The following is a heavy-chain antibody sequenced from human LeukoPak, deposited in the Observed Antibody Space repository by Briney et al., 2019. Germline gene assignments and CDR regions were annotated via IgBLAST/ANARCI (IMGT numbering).Heavy chain of an antibody. CDR1: GGSISSSSYY. Sequence: SETLSLTCTVSGGSISSSSYYWGWIRRPPGKGLEWIGSIYYSGSTYYNPSLKSRVTISVDTSKNQFSLKLSSVTAADTAVYYCAREAVQLWLNWFDPWGQGTLVTVSS. D-gene: IGHD5-18*01. J-gene: IGHJ5*02. CDR3: AREAVQLWLNWFDP. V-gene: IGHV4-39*07. CDR2: IYYSGST.